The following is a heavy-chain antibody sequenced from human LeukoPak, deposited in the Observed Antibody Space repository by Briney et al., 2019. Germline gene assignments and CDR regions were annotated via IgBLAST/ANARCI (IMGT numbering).Heavy chain of an antibody. CDR2: SRYNGIET. J-gene: IGHJ4*02. Sequence: PGGSLRLSCAASGFNFSSFGMHWVRQAPGKGLEWVAFSRYNGIETYFADSVKGRFTISRDNSKNTLYLQINSPRGDASAVYFCARSYGGNFFDYWGQGTLVTVSS. CDR1: GFNFSSFG. D-gene: IGHD4-23*01. CDR3: ARSYGGNFFDY. V-gene: IGHV3-30*02.